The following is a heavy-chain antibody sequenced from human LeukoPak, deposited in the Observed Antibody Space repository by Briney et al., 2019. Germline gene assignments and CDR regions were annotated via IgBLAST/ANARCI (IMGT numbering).Heavy chain of an antibody. CDR1: GGSISSYY. V-gene: IGHV4-39*07. CDR2: IYYSGST. J-gene: IGHJ5*02. CDR3: ARDSYGDSNLNWFDP. Sequence: SETLSLTCTVSGGSISSYYWGWIRQPPGKGLEWIGSIYYSGSTYYNPSLKSRVTISVDTSKNQFSLKLSSVTAADTAVYYCARDSYGDSNLNWFDPWGQGTLVTVSS. D-gene: IGHD4-17*01.